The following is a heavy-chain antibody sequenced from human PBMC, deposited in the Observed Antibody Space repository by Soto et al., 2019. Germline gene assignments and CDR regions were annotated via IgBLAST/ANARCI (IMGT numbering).Heavy chain of an antibody. CDR1: GGSISSGGYY. D-gene: IGHD2-15*01. CDR3: ARGIRPIVMVQGWYFDL. J-gene: IGHJ2*01. V-gene: IGHV4-31*03. CDR2: IYYNGDT. Sequence: QVQLQESGPGLVKPSQTLSLTCTVSGGSISSGGYYWSWIRQHPGKGLEWIGYIYYNGDTYYNPYPKRRITISVDTSENQCSLNLRSVTAADTAVYYCARGIRPIVMVQGWYFDLWGRGTLFTVSS.